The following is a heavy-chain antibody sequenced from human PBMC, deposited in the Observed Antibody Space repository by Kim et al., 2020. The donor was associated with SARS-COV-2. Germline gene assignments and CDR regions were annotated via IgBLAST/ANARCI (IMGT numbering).Heavy chain of an antibody. J-gene: IGHJ4*02. V-gene: IGHV1-18*04. CDR2: ISAYNGNT. CDR3: ARDGDSADTFYDYVWGSYRADWAFDY. Sequence: ASVKVSCKASGYTFTSYGISWVRQAPGQGLEWMGWISAYNGNTNYAQKLQGRVTMTTDTSTSTAYMELRSLRSDDTAVYYCARDGDSADTFYDYVWGSYRADWAFDYWGQGTLVTVSS. D-gene: IGHD3-16*02. CDR1: GYTFTSYG.